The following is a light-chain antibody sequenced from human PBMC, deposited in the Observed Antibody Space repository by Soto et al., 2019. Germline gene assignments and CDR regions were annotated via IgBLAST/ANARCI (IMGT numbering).Light chain of an antibody. Sequence: EIVMTQSPATLSVSPGERATLSCRASQSVSSNLAWYQQTPGQAPRLLIFGASTRAIGIPARFSGSGSGTEFTLTISSLQSEDFAVSYCQQYDNWLGTFGQGTQVDVK. J-gene: IGKJ1*01. CDR3: QQYDNWLGT. CDR1: QSVSSN. CDR2: GAS. V-gene: IGKV3D-15*01.